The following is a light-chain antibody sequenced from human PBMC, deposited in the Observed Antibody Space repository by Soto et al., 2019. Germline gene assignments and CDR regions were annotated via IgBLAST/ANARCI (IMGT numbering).Light chain of an antibody. J-gene: IGLJ2*01. CDR3: SPYTGSSTLVV. CDR1: SSDVGGYNY. V-gene: IGLV2-14*01. CDR2: DVS. Sequence: QSALTQPASVSGSPGQSITISCTGTSSDVGGYNYVSWYQQHPGKAPKLMIYDVSNRPSGVSNRFSGSKSGNTASLTISGLQVEDEADYYCSPYTGSSTLVVFGGGTKVTVL.